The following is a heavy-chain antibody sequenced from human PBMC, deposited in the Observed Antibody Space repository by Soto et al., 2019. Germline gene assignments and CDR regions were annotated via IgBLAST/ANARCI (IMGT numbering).Heavy chain of an antibody. D-gene: IGHD3-22*01. V-gene: IGHV3-64*04. CDR1: GFTFSNVA. Sequence: GSLRLSCSASGFTFSNVAMHWVRQAPGKGLEHVSTIIADGGSTYSADSVKGRFTISRDNSKNTLYLQMNSLRAEDTAVYYCAKRDSSGYTYYFDYWGQGTLVTVSS. CDR2: IIADGGST. J-gene: IGHJ4*02. CDR3: AKRDSSGYTYYFDY.